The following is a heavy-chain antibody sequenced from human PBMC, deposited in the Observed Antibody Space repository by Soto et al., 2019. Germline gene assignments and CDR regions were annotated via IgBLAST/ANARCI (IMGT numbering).Heavy chain of an antibody. J-gene: IGHJ4*02. CDR2: IIPMLGMS. Sequence: QVQLVQSGAEVKKPGSPVRVSCTASGDTFNFYTISWVRQVPGQGPEWMGRIIPMLGMSNYAQKFQGRVTIMADNSTSTVYMNLSGLKSEDTAVYYCATNYGSGSTHFDYWGQGTLVTVSS. CDR3: ATNYGSGSTHFDY. D-gene: IGHD3-10*01. V-gene: IGHV1-69*02. CDR1: GDTFNFYT.